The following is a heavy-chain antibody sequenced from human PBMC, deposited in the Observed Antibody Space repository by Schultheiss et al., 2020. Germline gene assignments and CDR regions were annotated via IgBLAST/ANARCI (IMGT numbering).Heavy chain of an antibody. CDR1: GFTFSSYA. CDR3: ISAHSSAWPHY. Sequence: GSLRLSCAASGFTFSSYAMHWVRQAPGKGLEWVAVISYDGSNKYYADSVKGRFTSSRDNSKNTLYLQMNSLRAEDTAVYYCISAHSSAWPHYWGQGTLVTVSS. J-gene: IGHJ4*02. V-gene: IGHV3-30*04. D-gene: IGHD6-19*01. CDR2: ISYDGSNK.